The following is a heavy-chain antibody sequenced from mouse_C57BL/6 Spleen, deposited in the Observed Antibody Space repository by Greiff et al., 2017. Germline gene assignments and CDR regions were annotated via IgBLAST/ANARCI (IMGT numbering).Heavy chain of an antibody. J-gene: IGHJ4*01. CDR2: ILPGSGST. D-gene: IGHD1-1*01. Sequence: VQLQQSGAELMKPGASVKLSCKATGYTFTGYWIAWVQQRPGHGLQWIAEILPGSGSTNYNEKFKGKSTLTADTSSKTAYMQLSSLTTEDSAIYYCERDYGSSVYAMDDWGQGTSVTVSS. V-gene: IGHV1-9*01. CDR1: GYTFTGYW. CDR3: ERDYGSSVYAMDD.